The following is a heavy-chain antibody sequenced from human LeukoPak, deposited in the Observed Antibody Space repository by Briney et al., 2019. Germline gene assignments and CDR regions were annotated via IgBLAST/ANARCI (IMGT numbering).Heavy chain of an antibody. CDR1: GFNVSTNY. D-gene: IGHD6-13*01. CDR3: VTSTGQQFIPYDY. V-gene: IGHV3-66*02. J-gene: IGHJ4*02. Sequence: GGSLRLSCAASGFNVSTNYMTWIRQAPGKGLEWVSLIYGADAAYYAESVRGRFMVSRDNLKNTLFLQMNSLRVEDTAVYYCVTSTGQQFIPYDYWGQGTHVTVSS. CDR2: IYGADAA.